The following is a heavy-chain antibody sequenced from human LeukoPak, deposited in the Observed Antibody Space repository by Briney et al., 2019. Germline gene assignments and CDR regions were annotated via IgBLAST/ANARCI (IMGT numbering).Heavy chain of an antibody. CDR2: INPNSGGT. V-gene: IGHV1-2*02. J-gene: IGHJ5*02. CDR3: ARDFEGSSWYYWFDP. Sequence: ASVKVSCKASGYTFTGYYMHWVRQAPGQGLEWMGWINPNSGGTNYAQKFQGRVTMTMDTSISTAYMELSGLRSDDTAVYYCARDFEGSSWYYWFDPWGQGTLVTVSS. D-gene: IGHD6-13*01. CDR1: GYTFTGYY.